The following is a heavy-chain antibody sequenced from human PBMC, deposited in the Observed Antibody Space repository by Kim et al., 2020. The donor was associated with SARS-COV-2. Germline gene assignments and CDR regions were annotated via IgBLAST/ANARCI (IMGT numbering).Heavy chain of an antibody. CDR2: IYYSGST. CDR3: ARAHRTMFCVVEYLDV. J-gene: IGHJ6*01. Sequence: TLSLTCTVSGGSISSGGYYWSLIRQHPGKGLEWIGYIYYSGSTYYNPSLKSRVTISVDTSKNQFSLKLSAGTAADTAVYYCARAHRTMFCVVEYLDVWGQGTTVTVS. CDR1: GGSISSGGYY. D-gene: IGHD3-3*01. V-gene: IGHV4-31*03.